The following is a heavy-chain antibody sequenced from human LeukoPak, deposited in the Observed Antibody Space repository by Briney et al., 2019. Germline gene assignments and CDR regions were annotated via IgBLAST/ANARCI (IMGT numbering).Heavy chain of an antibody. CDR2: IRSKANSYAT. J-gene: IGHJ4*02. CDR3: TRPGCGGDCYDY. D-gene: IGHD2-21*01. CDR1: GFTFSGSA. V-gene: IGHV3-73*01. Sequence: GGSLRLSCAASGFTFSGSAMHWVRQASGKGLEWVGRIRSKANSYATAYAASVKGRFTISRDDSKNTAYLQMNSMKTEDTAVYYCTRPGCGGDCYDYWGQGTLVTVSS.